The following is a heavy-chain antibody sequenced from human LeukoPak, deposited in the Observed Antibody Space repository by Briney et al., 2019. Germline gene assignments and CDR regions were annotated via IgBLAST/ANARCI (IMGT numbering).Heavy chain of an antibody. Sequence: GGSLRLSCAASGFTFSDYYMSWIRQAPGKGLEWVSYISSSGSTIYYADSVKGRFTISRDNSKNTLSLQMNSLSAEDTAVYYCAKDLGRYVERISMVRGPPPYENWFQGTLVTVSS. CDR1: GFTFSDYY. CDR3: AKDLGRYVERISMVRGPPPYEN. CDR2: ISSSGSTI. D-gene: IGHD3-10*01. J-gene: IGHJ4*02. V-gene: IGHV3-11*01.